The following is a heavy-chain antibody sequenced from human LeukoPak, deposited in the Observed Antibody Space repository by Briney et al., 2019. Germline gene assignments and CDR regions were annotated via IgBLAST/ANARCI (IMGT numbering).Heavy chain of an antibody. Sequence: GGSLRLSCAASGFTFSSYAMSWVRQAPGKGLEWVSAISGSGGSTYYADSVKGRFTISRDNSKNTLYLQMNSLSAEDTAVYYCAKYGTRIVVVDHYNWFDPWGQGTLVTVSS. CDR1: GFTFSSYA. CDR2: ISGSGGST. CDR3: AKYGTRIVVVDHYNWFDP. J-gene: IGHJ5*02. D-gene: IGHD3-22*01. V-gene: IGHV3-23*01.